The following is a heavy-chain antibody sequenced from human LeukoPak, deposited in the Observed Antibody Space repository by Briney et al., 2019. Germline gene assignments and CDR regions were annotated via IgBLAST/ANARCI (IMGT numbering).Heavy chain of an antibody. D-gene: IGHD5-12*01. J-gene: IGHJ4*02. CDR2: IIASSGAT. V-gene: IGHV3-23*01. CDR1: GFSFNNYA. Sequence: GGSLRLSCAASGFSFNNYAMSWVRQAPGKGLEWVSIIIASSGATFYADSVKGRFTISRDTSKNTLNLQLNSLRLEDTAVYYCAKGGYDYIEVAYFDYWGQGALVTVSS. CDR3: AKGGYDYIEVAYFDY.